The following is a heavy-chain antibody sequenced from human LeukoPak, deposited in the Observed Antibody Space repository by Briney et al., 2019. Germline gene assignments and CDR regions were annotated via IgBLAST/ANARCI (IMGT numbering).Heavy chain of an antibody. CDR2: IYYSGST. D-gene: IGHD4-23*01. V-gene: IGHV4-59*01. CDR3: ARDNYGGNSGFDY. Sequence: SETLSLTCTVSGGSISSYYWSWVRQPPGKGLEGIGYIYYSGSTNYNPSLTSRVTTSVDTSKNQFSLKLSSVTAADTAVYYCARDNYGGNSGFDYWGQGTLVTVSS. CDR1: GGSISSYY. J-gene: IGHJ4*02.